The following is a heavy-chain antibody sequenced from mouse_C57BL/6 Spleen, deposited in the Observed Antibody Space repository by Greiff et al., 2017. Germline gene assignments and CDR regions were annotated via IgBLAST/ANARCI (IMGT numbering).Heavy chain of an antibody. CDR2: IHPSDNDT. CDR1: GYTFTSYW. CDR3: AIGDYYGSSYVDFDY. D-gene: IGHD1-1*01. Sequence: QVQLKQPGAELVKPGASVKVSCKASGYTFTSYWMHWVKQRPGQGLEWIGRIHPSDNDTNYNQKFKGKATLTVDKSSSTAYMQLSSLTSEDSAVYYCAIGDYYGSSYVDFDYWGQGTTLTVSS. J-gene: IGHJ2*01. V-gene: IGHV1-74*01.